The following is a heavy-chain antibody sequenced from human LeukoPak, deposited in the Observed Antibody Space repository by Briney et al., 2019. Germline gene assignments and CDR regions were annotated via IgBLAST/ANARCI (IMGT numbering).Heavy chain of an antibody. V-gene: IGHV1-18*01. Sequence: ASVKVSCKASGYTFTSYGISWVRQAPGQGLEWVGRISAYNGNTNYAQKLQGRVTMTTDTSTSTAYMELRSLRSDDTAVYYCARHGIVVVVAATYYYYGMDVWGQGTTVTVSS. D-gene: IGHD2-15*01. CDR2: ISAYNGNT. CDR1: GYTFTSYG. CDR3: ARHGIVVVVAATYYYYGMDV. J-gene: IGHJ6*02.